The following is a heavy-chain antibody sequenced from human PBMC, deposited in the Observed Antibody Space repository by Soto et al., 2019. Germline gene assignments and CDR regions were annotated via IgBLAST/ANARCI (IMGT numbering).Heavy chain of an antibody. CDR3: ARETSGYYH. Sequence: QVQLVQSGAEVKKPGDSLKVSCKASGYTFTSYDINWVRQATGQGLEWMGWMHPNSGNTGYAQKFQGRVTMTRNTSISTAYLELSSPRSEDTAVYYCARETSGYYHWGQGTLVTVSA. CDR2: MHPNSGNT. D-gene: IGHD3-22*01. J-gene: IGHJ5*02. CDR1: GYTFTSYD. V-gene: IGHV1-8*01.